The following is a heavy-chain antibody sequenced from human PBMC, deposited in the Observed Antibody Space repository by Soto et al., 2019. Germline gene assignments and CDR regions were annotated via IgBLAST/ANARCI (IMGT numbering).Heavy chain of an antibody. J-gene: IGHJ4*02. D-gene: IGHD2-8*02. Sequence: QITLKESGPTLVKPTQTLTLTCSFSGFSLSTSGVGVGWIRQPPERAPEWLALIFWDDGKRYSPSLKSRLTSTKDTSKDQVVLTLSNMDPVDTATYYCARILAGTGGDFDSWGQGTLVTVSS. CDR3: ARILAGTGGDFDS. CDR1: GFSLSTSGVG. CDR2: IFWDDGK. V-gene: IGHV2-5*02.